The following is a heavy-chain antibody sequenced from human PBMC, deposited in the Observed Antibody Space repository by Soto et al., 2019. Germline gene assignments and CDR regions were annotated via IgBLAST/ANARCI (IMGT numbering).Heavy chain of an antibody. D-gene: IGHD3-9*01. J-gene: IGHJ5*02. CDR2: ISGSGGST. V-gene: IGHV3-23*01. Sequence: GGSLRLSCAASGFTFSSYAMSWVRQAPGKGLEWVSAISGSGGSTYYADSVKGRFTISRDNSKNTLYLQMNSLRAEDTAVYYCAKELRYFDWSLGGFDPWGQGTLVTRLL. CDR1: GFTFSSYA. CDR3: AKELRYFDWSLGGFDP.